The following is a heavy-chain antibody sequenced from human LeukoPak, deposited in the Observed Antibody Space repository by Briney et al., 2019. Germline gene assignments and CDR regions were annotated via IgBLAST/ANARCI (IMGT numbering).Heavy chain of an antibody. CDR2: INHSGST. V-gene: IGHV4-34*01. D-gene: IGHD3-22*01. CDR1: GGSFSGYY. Sequence: SETLSLTCAVYGGSFSGYYWSWIRQPPGKGLEWIGEINHSGSTNYNPSLKSRVTISVDTSKNQFSLKLSSVTAADTAVYYCARSPYYYDSRGYYPGGEYFQHWGQGTLVTVSS. CDR3: ARSPYYYDSRGYYPGGEYFQH. J-gene: IGHJ1*01.